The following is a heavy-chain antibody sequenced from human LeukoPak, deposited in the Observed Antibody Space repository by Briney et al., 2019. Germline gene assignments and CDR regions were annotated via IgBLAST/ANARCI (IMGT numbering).Heavy chain of an antibody. D-gene: IGHD6-13*01. CDR3: ARGPEIAAAGLDY. V-gene: IGHV4-34*01. CDR1: GGSFSGYY. CDR2: INHSGST. J-gene: IGHJ4*02. Sequence: SSETLSLTCAVYGGSFSGYYWSWIRQPPGKGLERIGEINHSGSTNYSPSLKSRVTISVGTSKNQFSLKLSSVTAADTAVYYCARGPEIAAAGLDYWGQGTLVTVSS.